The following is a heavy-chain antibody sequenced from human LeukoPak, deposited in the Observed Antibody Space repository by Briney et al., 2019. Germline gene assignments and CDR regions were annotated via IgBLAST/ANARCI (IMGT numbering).Heavy chain of an antibody. Sequence: SETLSLTCTVSGSINNYYWSWIRQPPGKGLKWIGYIYYSGSTNYNPSLKSRVTISVDTSKNQFSLNLSSVTAADTAVYYCARVVCISTSCPRGNAFDIWGQGTMVTVSS. V-gene: IGHV4-59*01. CDR1: GSINNYY. CDR2: IYYSGST. D-gene: IGHD2-2*01. J-gene: IGHJ3*02. CDR3: ARVVCISTSCPRGNAFDI.